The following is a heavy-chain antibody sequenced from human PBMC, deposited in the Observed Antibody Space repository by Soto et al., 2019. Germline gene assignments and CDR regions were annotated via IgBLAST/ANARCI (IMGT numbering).Heavy chain of an antibody. V-gene: IGHV4-39*01. CDR2: IYYSGST. Sequence: PLQLQSVTWTVSGGSISSSSYYCVWKRQPPGKGLEWIGSIYYSGSTYYNPSLKSRVTISVDTSKNQFSLKLSSVTAADTAVYYCARLELGAAFDIWGQGTMVTVSS. CDR1: GGSISSSSYY. CDR3: ARLELGAAFDI. J-gene: IGHJ3*02. D-gene: IGHD3-16*01.